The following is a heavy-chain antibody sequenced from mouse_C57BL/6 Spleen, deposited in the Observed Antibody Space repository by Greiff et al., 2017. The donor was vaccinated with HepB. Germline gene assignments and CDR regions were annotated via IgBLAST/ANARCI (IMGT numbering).Heavy chain of an antibody. CDR3: AREVGTTVVAGDYYAMDY. J-gene: IGHJ4*01. Sequence: EVMLVESGGGLVKPGGSLKLSCAASGFTFSSYAMSWVRQTPEKRLEWVATISDGGSYTYYPDNVKGRFTISRDNAKNNLYLQMSPLKSEDTAMYYCAREVGTTVVAGDYYAMDYWGQGTSVTVSS. CDR1: GFTFSSYA. V-gene: IGHV5-4*01. CDR2: ISDGGSYT. D-gene: IGHD1-1*01.